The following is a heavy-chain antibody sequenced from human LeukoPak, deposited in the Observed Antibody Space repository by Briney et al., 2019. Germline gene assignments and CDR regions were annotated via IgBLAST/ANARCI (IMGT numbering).Heavy chain of an antibody. V-gene: IGHV1-58*01. Sequence: TSVKVSCKASGFTFSTSAVQWVRLARGQRLEWIGWIVVGSGDTKYAQELQGRLTITRDMSTNTAYMELSSLRSEDTAVYYCAAERYSDSCCWFDPWGQGTLVTVSS. J-gene: IGHJ5*02. D-gene: IGHD1-26*01. CDR1: GFTFSTSA. CDR2: IVVGSGDT. CDR3: AAERYSDSCCWFDP.